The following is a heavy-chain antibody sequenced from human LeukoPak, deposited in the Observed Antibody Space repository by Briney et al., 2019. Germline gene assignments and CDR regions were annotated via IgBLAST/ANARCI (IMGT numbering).Heavy chain of an antibody. CDR1: GYSFTSYW. CDR2: IYPGDSDI. Sequence: GESLKISCKGSGYSFTSYWIAWVRQMPGKGLEWMGIIYPGDSDIRYSPSFQGQVTISVDKSISTTYLQWNSLKSSDTAMYYCAKTGPHWYFEFWGRGTLVTVSS. J-gene: IGHJ2*01. V-gene: IGHV5-51*01. CDR3: AKTGPHWYFEF.